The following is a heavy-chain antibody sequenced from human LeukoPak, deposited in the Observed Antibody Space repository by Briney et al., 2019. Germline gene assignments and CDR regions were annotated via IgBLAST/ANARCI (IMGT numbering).Heavy chain of an antibody. Sequence: PSETLSLTCTVSGGSICSGGYYWSWIRQHPGKGLEWIGYIYYSGSTYYNPSLKSRVTISVDTSKNQFSLKLSSVTAADTAVYYCARAFSPYYYYYYMDVWGKGTTVTVSS. CDR2: IYYSGST. J-gene: IGHJ6*03. D-gene: IGHD3-16*01. CDR1: GGSICSGGYY. CDR3: ARAFSPYYYYYYMDV. V-gene: IGHV4-31*03.